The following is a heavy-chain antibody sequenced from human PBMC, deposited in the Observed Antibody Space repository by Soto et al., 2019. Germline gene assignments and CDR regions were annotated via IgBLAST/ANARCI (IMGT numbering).Heavy chain of an antibody. CDR3: VRGGSSRSY. J-gene: IGHJ4*02. Sequence: LRLSCAASGFTFSSYAMSWVRQAPGKGLEWVSAISGSGGSTYYADSVKGRFTISRDTPKNSVYLQMNSLRAEDAAVYYCVRGGSSRSYWGQGSRVTVSS. D-gene: IGHD3-16*02. CDR1: GFTFSSYA. CDR2: ISGSGGST. V-gene: IGHV3-23*01.